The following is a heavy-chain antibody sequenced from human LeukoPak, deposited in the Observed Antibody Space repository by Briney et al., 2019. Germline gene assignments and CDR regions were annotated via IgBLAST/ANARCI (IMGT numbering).Heavy chain of an antibody. CDR3: ARARRRGIAVAGTLFDY. CDR1: GGSFSGYY. J-gene: IGHJ4*02. V-gene: IGHV4-34*01. CDR2: INHSGST. D-gene: IGHD6-19*01. Sequence: SETLSLTCAVYGGSFSGYYWSWIRQPPGKGLEWIGEINHSGSTNYNPSLKSRVTISVDTSKNQFSLKLSSVTAADTAVYYCARARRRGIAVAGTLFDYWGQGTLVTVSS.